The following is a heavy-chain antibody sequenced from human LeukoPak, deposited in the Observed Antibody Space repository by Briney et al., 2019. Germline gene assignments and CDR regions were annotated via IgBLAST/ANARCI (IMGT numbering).Heavy chain of an antibody. J-gene: IGHJ4*02. Sequence: GGSLRLSCAASGFTFDDYAKHWVRHAPGKGLEWVSDISCSSDSICYADSVKGRFTISRDNAKNSLYLQMNSLRAEDTALYYCAKGLWFGAVLAPFDYWGQGTLVTVSS. CDR2: ISCSSDSI. CDR3: AKGLWFGAVLAPFDY. V-gene: IGHV3-9*01. CDR1: GFTFDDYA. D-gene: IGHD3-10*01.